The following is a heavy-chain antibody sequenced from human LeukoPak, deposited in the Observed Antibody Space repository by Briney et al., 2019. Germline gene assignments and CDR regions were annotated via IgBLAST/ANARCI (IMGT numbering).Heavy chain of an antibody. J-gene: IGHJ3*02. CDR2: IYTSGST. Sequence: SETLSLTCTVSGGSISSGSYYWSWIRQPAGKGLEWIGRIYTSGSTNYNPSLKSRVTISVDTSKNQFSLKLSSVTAADTAVYYCARDGNWNDAWDAFDIWGQGTMVTVSS. CDR3: ARDGNWNDAWDAFDI. CDR1: GGSISSGSYY. D-gene: IGHD1-20*01. V-gene: IGHV4-61*02.